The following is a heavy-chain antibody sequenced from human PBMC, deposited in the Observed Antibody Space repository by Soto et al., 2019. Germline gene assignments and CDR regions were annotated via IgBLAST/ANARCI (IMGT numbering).Heavy chain of an antibody. CDR3: ARVTYDYVWATYYGMDV. V-gene: IGHV4-31*03. CDR2: IYYSGDT. Sequence: QVQLQESGPGLVKPSQTLSLTCTVSGGSISSGNYYWNWIRQHPGRGLEWIGNIYYSGDTYYDPSPKSRVTISLDTSKNHFSLKRSSVTAADTAMYYCARVTYDYVWATYYGMDVWGQGTTVTVSS. CDR1: GGSISSGNYY. J-gene: IGHJ6*02. D-gene: IGHD3-16*01.